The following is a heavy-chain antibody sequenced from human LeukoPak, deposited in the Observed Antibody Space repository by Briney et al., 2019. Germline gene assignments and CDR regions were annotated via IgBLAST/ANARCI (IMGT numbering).Heavy chain of an antibody. CDR3: AREPAYSGSSQIDY. Sequence: PGGSLRLSCAASGFTFSDYYMSWIRQAPGKGLEWVSYISSSGSTIYYADSVEGRFTISRDNAKNSLYLQMNSLRAEDTAVYYCAREPAYSGSSQIDYWGQGTLVTVSS. CDR2: ISSSGSTI. D-gene: IGHD1-26*01. CDR1: GFTFSDYY. J-gene: IGHJ4*02. V-gene: IGHV3-11*04.